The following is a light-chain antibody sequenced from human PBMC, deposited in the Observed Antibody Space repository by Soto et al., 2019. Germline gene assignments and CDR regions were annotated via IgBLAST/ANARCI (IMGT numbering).Light chain of an antibody. Sequence: QSALTQPASWSGSPGQSITISCTGTSSDVGSYNLVSWYQQHPGKAPKLMIYEGSKRPSGVSNRFSGSKSGNTASLTISGLQAEDEADYYCCSYAGSSTHVVLGGGTKLTVL. CDR2: EGS. V-gene: IGLV2-23*01. J-gene: IGLJ2*01. CDR1: SSDVGSYNL. CDR3: CSYAGSSTHVV.